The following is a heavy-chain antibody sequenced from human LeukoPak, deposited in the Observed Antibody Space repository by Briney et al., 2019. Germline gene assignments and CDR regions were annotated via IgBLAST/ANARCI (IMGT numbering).Heavy chain of an antibody. J-gene: IGHJ4*02. Sequence: GGSLRLSCAASGFTFSSYAVSWVRQSLGKGLKWVSGISGRGESTYYADSVKGRFTISRDYSKNTVYLQVNSLRAEDTALYYCAASLDLAVYGIDYWGQGTLVTVSS. D-gene: IGHD2-8*02. CDR1: GFTFSSYA. CDR2: ISGRGEST. CDR3: AASLDLAVYGIDY. V-gene: IGHV3-23*01.